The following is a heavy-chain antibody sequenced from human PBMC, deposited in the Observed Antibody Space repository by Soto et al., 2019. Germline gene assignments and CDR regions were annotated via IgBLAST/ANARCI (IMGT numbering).Heavy chain of an antibody. CDR3: ARESAAAGTKWFDP. J-gene: IGHJ5*02. CDR2: INPNSGGT. D-gene: IGHD6-13*01. Sequence: SVKVSCKASGYTFTDYYMHWVRQAPGQGLAWMGWINPNSGGTNYAQKFQGWVTMTRDTSISTAYMELSRLTSDDTAVYYCARESAAAGTKWFDPWGQGTLVTVSS. CDR1: GYTFTDYY. V-gene: IGHV1-2*04.